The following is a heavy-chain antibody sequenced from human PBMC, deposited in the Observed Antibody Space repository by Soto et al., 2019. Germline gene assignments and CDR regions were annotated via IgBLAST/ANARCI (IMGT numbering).Heavy chain of an antibody. Sequence: SETLSLTCTVSGGSIYDYYWSWIRQPPGKGLEWIGYIYYSGNTIYNPSLKSRVTISVDMSKNQFSLKLSSVTAADTAVYYCARVDRNWFDPWGQGTLVTLSS. CDR3: ARVDRNWFDP. J-gene: IGHJ5*02. CDR2: IYYSGNT. V-gene: IGHV4-59*13. CDR1: GGSIYDYY. D-gene: IGHD3-22*01.